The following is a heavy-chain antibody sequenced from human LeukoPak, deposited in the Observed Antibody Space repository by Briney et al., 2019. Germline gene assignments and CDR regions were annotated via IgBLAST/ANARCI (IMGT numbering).Heavy chain of an antibody. CDR3: AREGLYSYGRNYYFDY. CDR2: IIPIFGTA. D-gene: IGHD5-18*01. V-gene: IGHV1-69*05. Sequence: GASVKVSCKASGGTFSSYAISWVRQAPGQGLEWMGRIIPIFGTANYAQKFQGRVTITTDESTSTAYMELSSLRSEDTAVYYCAREGLYSYGRNYYFDYWGQGTLVTVSS. CDR1: GGTFSSYA. J-gene: IGHJ4*02.